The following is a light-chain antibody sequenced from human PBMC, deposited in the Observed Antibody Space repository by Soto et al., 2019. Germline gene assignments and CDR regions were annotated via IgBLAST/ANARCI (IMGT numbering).Light chain of an antibody. Sequence: AIRMTQSPSSFSASTGDRVTITCRASQGISSYLAWYQQKPGKAPKLLIYAASTLQSGVPSRFSGSGSGTDFTLTISCLQSEDFATYYCQQYYSYPVPFGHWTRLEI. J-gene: IGKJ5*01. CDR2: AAS. CDR3: QQYYSYPVP. CDR1: QGISSY. V-gene: IGKV1-8*01.